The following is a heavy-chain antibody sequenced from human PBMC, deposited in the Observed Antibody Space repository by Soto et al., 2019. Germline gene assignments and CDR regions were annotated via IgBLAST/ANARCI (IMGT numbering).Heavy chain of an antibody. CDR1: GYTFTSYD. D-gene: IGHD3-9*01. CDR3: ARGELRSVLRYFDWTHTPNYFDY. CDR2: MNPNSGNT. Sequence: ASVKVSCKASGYTFTSYDINWVRQATGQGLEWMGWMNPNSGNTGYAQKFQSRVTMTRNTSISTAYMELSSLRSEDTAVYYCARGELRSVLRYFDWTHTPNYFDYWGQGTLVTVSS. V-gene: IGHV1-8*01. J-gene: IGHJ4*02.